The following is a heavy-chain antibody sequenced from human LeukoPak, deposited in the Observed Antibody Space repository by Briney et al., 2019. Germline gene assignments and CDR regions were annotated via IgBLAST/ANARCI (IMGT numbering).Heavy chain of an antibody. V-gene: IGHV3-9*01. CDR3: ARAYKDPSLAGKKEFFQH. J-gene: IGHJ1*01. D-gene: IGHD6-19*01. Sequence: GRSLRLSCAASGFTFDNYAMNWVRQVPGKGLEWISLISWNSGTIGYADSVKGRFTISRDNANNFLYLQMNSLRAEDTALYYCARAYKDPSLAGKKEFFQHWGQGTLVTVSS. CDR2: ISWNSGTI. CDR1: GFTFDNYA.